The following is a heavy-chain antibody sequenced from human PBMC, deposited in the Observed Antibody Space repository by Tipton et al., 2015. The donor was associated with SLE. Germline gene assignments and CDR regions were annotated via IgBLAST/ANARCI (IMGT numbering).Heavy chain of an antibody. CDR1: GASISSSSYS. J-gene: IGHJ6*02. CDR2: FYSGYS. Sequence: TLSLTCTVSGASISSSSYSWNWIRQPAGKGLEWIGRFYSGYSDYNPSLNSRVTMSVDRSKNQFSLRLNSVTAADAAVYYCARDSLNWGTYYHGIDVWGQGTTVTVSS. D-gene: IGHD7-27*01. V-gene: IGHV4-61*02. CDR3: ARDSLNWGTYYHGIDV.